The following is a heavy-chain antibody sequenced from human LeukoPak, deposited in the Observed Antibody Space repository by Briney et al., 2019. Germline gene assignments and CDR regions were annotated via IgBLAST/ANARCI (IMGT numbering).Heavy chain of an antibody. Sequence: GESLQISSKASGYSFTSFWIGWVRQLPGKGLEWMGTIYPYDSETRYSPSFQGQVTISSDKSISSACLQWSSLKASDTAMYYCARHIGYSAWNPDYWGEGTLVTVSS. J-gene: IGHJ4*02. V-gene: IGHV5-51*01. CDR1: GYSFTSFW. CDR3: ARHIGYSAWNPDY. CDR2: IYPYDSET. D-gene: IGHD5-18*01.